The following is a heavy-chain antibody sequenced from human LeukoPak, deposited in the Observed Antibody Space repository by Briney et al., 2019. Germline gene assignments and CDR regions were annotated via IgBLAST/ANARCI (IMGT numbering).Heavy chain of an antibody. J-gene: IGHJ4*02. D-gene: IGHD6-13*01. CDR2: INHSGST. V-gene: IGHV4-34*01. CDR3: ARGSASAER. Sequence: PSETLSLTCAVYGGSFSGYYWSWIRQPPGKGLEWIGEINHSGSTNYNPSLKSRVTISVDTSKNQFSLNRRSVTAADTAVYYCARGSASAERWGQGTLVTVSS. CDR1: GGSFSGYY.